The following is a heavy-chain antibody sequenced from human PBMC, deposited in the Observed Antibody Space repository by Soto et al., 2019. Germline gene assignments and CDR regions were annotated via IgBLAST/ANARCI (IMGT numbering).Heavy chain of an antibody. CDR2: IIPIFGTA. V-gene: IGHV1-69*13. CDR1: GGTFSSYA. D-gene: IGHD2-2*01. CDR3: AWGDIVVVPAAGYYFDY. Sequence: ASVKVSCKASGGTFSSYAISWVRQAPGQGLEWMGGIIPIFGTANYAQKFQGRVTITADESTSTAYMELSSLRSEDTAVYYYAWGDIVVVPAAGYYFDYWGQGTLVTVSS. J-gene: IGHJ4*02.